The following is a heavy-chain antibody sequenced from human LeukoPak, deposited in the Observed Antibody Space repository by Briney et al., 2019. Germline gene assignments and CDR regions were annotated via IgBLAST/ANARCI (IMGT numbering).Heavy chain of an antibody. Sequence: SETLSLTCTVSDYSISSGYYWGWIRQSPGKGLEWIGTIYHSGSAYYNPSLKSRVTISVDTSKNQFSLRLTSVTAADTAVYYCARAYSSSWCDAFDIWGQGTMVTISS. J-gene: IGHJ3*02. CDR2: IYHSGSA. D-gene: IGHD6-13*01. CDR3: ARAYSSSWCDAFDI. V-gene: IGHV4-38-2*02. CDR1: DYSISSGYY.